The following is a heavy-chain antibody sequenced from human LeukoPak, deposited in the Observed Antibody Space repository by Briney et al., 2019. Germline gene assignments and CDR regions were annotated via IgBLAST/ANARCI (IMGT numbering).Heavy chain of an antibody. CDR2: ISYDGSNK. V-gene: IGHV3-30*03. J-gene: IGHJ4*02. D-gene: IGHD3-22*01. CDR1: GFTFSSYG. Sequence: GGSLRLSCAASGFTFSSYGMHWVRQAPGKGLEWVAVISYDGSNKYYADSVKGRFTISRDNSKNTLYLQMNSLRAEDTAVYYCARAEGDYYDSSGYPDWGQGTLVTVSS. CDR3: ARAEGDYYDSSGYPD.